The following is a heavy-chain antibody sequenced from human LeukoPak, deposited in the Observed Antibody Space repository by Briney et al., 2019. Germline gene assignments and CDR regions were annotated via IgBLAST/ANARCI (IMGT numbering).Heavy chain of an antibody. CDR1: GFSFSSYA. CDR3: AKGLGIGELWVDS. J-gene: IGHJ4*02. V-gene: IGHV3-23*01. Sequence: GGSLRLSCASSGFSFSSYAMSWVRQAPGKGLEWVSSTSGSGAGTYYAGSVKGRFTISRDNSKNTVYLQMNSLRAEDTAVYYCAKGLGIGELWVDSWGQGTLVTVSS. CDR2: TSGSGAGT. D-gene: IGHD3-10*01.